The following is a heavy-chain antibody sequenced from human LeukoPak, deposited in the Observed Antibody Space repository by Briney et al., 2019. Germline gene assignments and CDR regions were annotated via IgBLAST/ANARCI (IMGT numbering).Heavy chain of an antibody. CDR3: ARDSGGSSSGSLYYYYMDV. CDR1: GFTVSSNY. J-gene: IGHJ6*03. D-gene: IGHD6-6*01. Sequence: GGSLRLSCAASGFTVSSNYMSWVRQAPGKGLEWVSVIYSGGSTYYADSVKGRFTISRDNSKNTLYLQMNSLRAEDTAVYYCARDSGGSSSGSLYYYYMDVWGKGTTVTVSS. CDR2: IYSGGST. V-gene: IGHV3-53*01.